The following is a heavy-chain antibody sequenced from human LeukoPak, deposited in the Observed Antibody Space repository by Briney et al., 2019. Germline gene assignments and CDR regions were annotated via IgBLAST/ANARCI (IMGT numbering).Heavy chain of an antibody. D-gene: IGHD2-2*01. Sequence: ASVKVSCKASGYTFTGYYIHWVRQAPGQGLEWMGWINPNSGGTNYAQRFQGRVTVTRDTSISTAYMELSRLRSDDTAFYYCARYYSTVNWFDPWGQGTLVTVSS. J-gene: IGHJ5*02. CDR2: INPNSGGT. CDR1: GYTFTGYY. V-gene: IGHV1-2*02. CDR3: ARYYSTVNWFDP.